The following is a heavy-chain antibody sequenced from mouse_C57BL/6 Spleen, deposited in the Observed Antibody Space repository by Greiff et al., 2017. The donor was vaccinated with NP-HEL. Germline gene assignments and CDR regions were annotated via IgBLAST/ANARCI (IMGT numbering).Heavy chain of an antibody. CDR1: GYSITSGYY. CDR2: ISYDGSN. CDR3: ASNYYAMDY. J-gene: IGHJ4*01. V-gene: IGHV3-6*01. Sequence: EVKLVESGPGLVKPSQSLSLTCSVTGYSITSGYYWNWIRQFPGNKLEWMGYISYDGSNNYNPSLKNRISITRDTSTNQFFLKLNSVTTEDTATYYCASNYYAMDYWGQGTSVTVSS.